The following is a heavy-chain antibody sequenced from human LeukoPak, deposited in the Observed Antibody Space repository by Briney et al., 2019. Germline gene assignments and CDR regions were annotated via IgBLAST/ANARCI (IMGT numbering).Heavy chain of an antibody. CDR3: ARDPYRGSSWFDP. J-gene: IGHJ5*02. CDR1: GGTFSSYA. D-gene: IGHD1-26*01. Sequence: ASVKVSCKASGGTFSSYAISWVRQAPGQGLEWMGGIIPIFGTANYAQKFQGRVTITTDESTSTAYMELSSLRSEDTAVYYCARDPYRGSSWFDPWGQGTLVTVSS. V-gene: IGHV1-69*05. CDR2: IIPIFGTA.